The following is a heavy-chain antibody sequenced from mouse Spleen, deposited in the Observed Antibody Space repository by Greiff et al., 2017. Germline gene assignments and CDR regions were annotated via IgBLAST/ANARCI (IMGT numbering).Heavy chain of an antibody. Sequence: EVKLVESGGGLVKLGGSLKLSCAASGFTFSTYAMSWVRQTPEKRLEWVATISSGGGNTYYPDSVKGRFTISRDNAKNTLYLQMSSLKSEDTAMYYCARWSYGNYFDYWGQGTTLTVSS. CDR1: GFTFSTYA. CDR3: ARWSYGNYFDY. CDR2: ISSGGGNT. V-gene: IGHV5-9*04. D-gene: IGHD2-1*01. J-gene: IGHJ2*01.